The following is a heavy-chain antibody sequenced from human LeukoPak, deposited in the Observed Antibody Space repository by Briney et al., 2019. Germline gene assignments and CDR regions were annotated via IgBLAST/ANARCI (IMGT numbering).Heavy chain of an antibody. CDR1: GGTFSSYA. CDR2: IIPIFGTA. J-gene: IGHJ6*02. CDR3: ATDRPGRARYYYGMDV. D-gene: IGHD1-26*01. V-gene: IGHV1-69*06. Sequence: ASVTVSCKASGGTFSSYAISWVRQAPGQGLEWMGGIIPIFGTANYAQKFQGRVTMTEDTSTDTAYMELSSLRSEDTAVYYCATDRPGRARYYYGMDVWGQGTTVTVSS.